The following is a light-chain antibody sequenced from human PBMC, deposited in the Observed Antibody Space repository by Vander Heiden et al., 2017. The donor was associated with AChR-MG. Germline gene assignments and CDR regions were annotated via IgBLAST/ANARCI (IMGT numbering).Light chain of an antibody. CDR2: DDF. CDR1: SSNFGAGFA. Sequence: QSLLTPPPSVSGAPGQRVTIPCTGSSSNFGAGFAVHWYQQLPGTVPKLLSYDDFYRPSGVPDRFSGSKSGTSAALAITGLQAEDEADYYCQSYDTSLSGLHVFGGGTRLTVL. V-gene: IGLV1-40*01. J-gene: IGLJ2*01. CDR3: QSYDTSLSGLHV.